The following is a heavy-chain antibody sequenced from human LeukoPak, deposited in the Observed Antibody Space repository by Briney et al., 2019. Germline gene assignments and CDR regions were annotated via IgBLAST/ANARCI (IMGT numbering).Heavy chain of an antibody. J-gene: IGHJ4*02. CDR2: INYSGRA. D-gene: IGHD1-1*01. CDR3: AKDGSDNWGLFDS. V-gene: IGHV4-39*07. CDR1: GGSTSSGSYY. Sequence: SGTLSLTCTASGGSTSSGSYYWVWIRQSPGKGLEWVGSINYSGRAYYNPSLKSRVTISADTSNQFSLKLSTVTAADTAVYYCAKDGSDNWGLFDSWGQGTLVTVSS.